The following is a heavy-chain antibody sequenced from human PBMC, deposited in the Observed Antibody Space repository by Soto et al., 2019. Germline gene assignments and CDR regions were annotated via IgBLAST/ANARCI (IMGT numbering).Heavy chain of an antibody. CDR3: ARDLSEGNWFDP. CDR2: IIPIFGTA. Sequence: SVKVSCKASGGTFSSYAISWVRQAPGQGLEWMGGIIPIFGTANYAQKFQGRVTITADESTSTAYMELSSLRSEDTAVYYCARDLSEGNWFDPWGQGTLVTVSS. V-gene: IGHV1-69*13. D-gene: IGHD3-3*02. CDR1: GGTFSSYA. J-gene: IGHJ5*02.